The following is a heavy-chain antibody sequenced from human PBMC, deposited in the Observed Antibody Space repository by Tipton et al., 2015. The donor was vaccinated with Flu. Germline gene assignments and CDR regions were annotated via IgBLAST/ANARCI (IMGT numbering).Heavy chain of an antibody. CDR2: IYPGDSET. CDR3: AKVIPEKVAGLDH. D-gene: IGHD6-19*01. CDR1: GYSFSDYW. Sequence: QLVQSGAEVKKPGESLKIPCKASGYSFSDYWIGWVRQMPGQGLQWMGTIYPGDSETKYSPSFHGQVTISADKSISTAYLQLSGLKASDTAMYYCAKVIPEKVAGLDHWGQGALVIVSS. V-gene: IGHV5-51*03. J-gene: IGHJ4*02.